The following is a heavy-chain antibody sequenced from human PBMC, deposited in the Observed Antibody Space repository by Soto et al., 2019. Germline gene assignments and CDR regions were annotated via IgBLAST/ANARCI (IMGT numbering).Heavy chain of an antibody. CDR3: ARDVRPGIEARLCI. Sequence: ASVKVSCKDSGYTFTSYGISWVRQAPGQGLEWMGWISAYNGNTNYAQKLQGRVTMTTDTSTSTAYMGLRSLRSDDTAVYYCARDVRPGIEARLCIWGQGTMVTVYS. CDR1: GYTFTSYG. CDR2: ISAYNGNT. J-gene: IGHJ4*02. D-gene: IGHD6-6*01. V-gene: IGHV1-18*01.